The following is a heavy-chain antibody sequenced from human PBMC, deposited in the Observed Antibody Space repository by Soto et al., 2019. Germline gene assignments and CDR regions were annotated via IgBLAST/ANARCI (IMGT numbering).Heavy chain of an antibody. D-gene: IGHD2-2*01. J-gene: IGHJ4*02. Sequence: PGGSLRLSCAASGFTFSSYSMSWVRQAPGKGLEWVSYISSSSNTTSYADSVKGRFTISRDNAKVSLYLQMSSLRDEYTAVYYCARGTSHPDYWGQGTLVTVSS. V-gene: IGHV3-48*02. CDR2: ISSSSNTT. CDR1: GFTFSSYS. CDR3: ARGTSHPDY.